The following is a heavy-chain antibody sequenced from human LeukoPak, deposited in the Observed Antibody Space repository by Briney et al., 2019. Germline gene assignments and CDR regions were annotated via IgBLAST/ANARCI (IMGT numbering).Heavy chain of an antibody. V-gene: IGHV3-23*01. CDR1: GFTFSSYA. Sequence: GGSLRLSCAASGFTFSSYAMSWVRQAPGKGLEWVSAISGSGGSTYYADSVKGRFTISRDNSKNTLYLQMNRLRAEDTAVYYCAKDPAMNFDRLFLPGGFGYWGQGSLVTVSS. J-gene: IGHJ4*02. D-gene: IGHD3-9*01. CDR2: ISGSGGST. CDR3: AKDPAMNFDRLFLPGGFGY.